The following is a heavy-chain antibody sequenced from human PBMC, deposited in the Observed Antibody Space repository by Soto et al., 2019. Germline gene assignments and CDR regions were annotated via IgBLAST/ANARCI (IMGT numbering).Heavy chain of an antibody. CDR1: GGSISSSSYY. D-gene: IGHD2-15*01. CDR3: ARHPNLGYCSGGSCYQLYYFDY. Sequence: SETLSLTCTVSGGSISSSSYYWGWIRQPPGRGLEWIGSIYYSGSTYYNPSLKSRVTISVDTSKNQFSLKLSSVTAADTAVYYCARHPNLGYCSGGSCYQLYYFDYWGQGTLVTV. V-gene: IGHV4-39*01. J-gene: IGHJ4*02. CDR2: IYYSGST.